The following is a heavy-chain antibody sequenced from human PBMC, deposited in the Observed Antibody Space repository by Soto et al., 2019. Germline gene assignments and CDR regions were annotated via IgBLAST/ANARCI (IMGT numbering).Heavy chain of an antibody. Sequence: QLQLQESGPGLVKPSETLSLTCTVSGGSISSSSYYWGWIRQPPGKGLEWIGSIYYSGSTYYNPSLKSRVTISVDTSKNQFSLKLSSVTAADTAVYYCARHREGAAAGTLEYYFDYWGQGTLVTVSS. CDR2: IYYSGST. CDR3: ARHREGAAAGTLEYYFDY. CDR1: GGSISSSSYY. J-gene: IGHJ4*02. V-gene: IGHV4-39*01. D-gene: IGHD6-13*01.